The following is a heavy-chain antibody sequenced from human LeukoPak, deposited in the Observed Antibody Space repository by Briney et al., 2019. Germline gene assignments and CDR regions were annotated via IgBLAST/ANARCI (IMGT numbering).Heavy chain of an antibody. CDR2: IYYSGST. CDR3: ARLLGYCTGGSCNSKGNNWFDP. J-gene: IGHJ5*02. Sequence: PSETLSLTCTVSGGSISSYYWNWIRQPPGKGLEWIGYIYYSGSTNYNPSLKSRVTISVDTSKNQFSLKLSSVTAADTAVYYCARLLGYCTGGSCNSKGNNWFDPWGQGALVTVSS. V-gene: IGHV4-59*01. CDR1: GGSISSYY. D-gene: IGHD2-15*01.